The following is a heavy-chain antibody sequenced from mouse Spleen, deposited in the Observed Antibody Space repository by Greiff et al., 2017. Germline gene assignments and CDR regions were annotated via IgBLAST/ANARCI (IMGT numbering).Heavy chain of an antibody. J-gene: IGHJ4*01. V-gene: IGHV2-6*01. CDR2: IWGGGST. Sequence: QVQLQQSGPGLVAPSQSLSITCTVSGFSLTSYGVDWVRQSPGKGLEWLGVIWGGGSTNYNSALKSRLSISKDNSKSQVFLKMNSLQTDDTAMYYCARVPYYYDGSYYAMDYWGQGTSVTVSS. CDR3: ARVPYYYDGSYYAMDY. D-gene: IGHD1-1*01. CDR1: GFSLTSYG.